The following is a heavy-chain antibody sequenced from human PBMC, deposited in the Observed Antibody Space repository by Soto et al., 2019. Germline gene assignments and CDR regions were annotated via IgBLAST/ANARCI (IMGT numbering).Heavy chain of an antibody. Sequence: QVQLQQWGAGLLKPSETLSLTCAVDGGSFSGYYWSWIRQPPGKGLEWIGDIDHSGSINYNPSLKSRATISVDTSKNQFSLKLNSVTAADTAVYHCSRGRDAYKMGNYRGQGTLVTVSS. CDR2: IDHSGSI. V-gene: IGHV4-34*02. D-gene: IGHD3-16*01. CDR3: SRGRDAYKMGNY. J-gene: IGHJ4*02. CDR1: GGSFSGYY.